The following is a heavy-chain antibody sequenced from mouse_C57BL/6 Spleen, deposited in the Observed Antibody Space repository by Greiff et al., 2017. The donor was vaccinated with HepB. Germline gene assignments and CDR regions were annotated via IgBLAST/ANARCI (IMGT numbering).Heavy chain of an antibody. V-gene: IGHV1-50*01. Sequence: VKLQQPGAELVKPGASVKLSCKASGYTFTSYWMQWVKQRPGQGLEWIGEIDPSDSYTNYNQKFKGKATLTVDTSSSTAYMQLSSLTSEDSAVYYCATSYSKDYAMDYWGQGTSVTVSS. D-gene: IGHD2-5*01. CDR1: GYTFTSYW. J-gene: IGHJ4*01. CDR3: ATSYSKDYAMDY. CDR2: IDPSDSYT.